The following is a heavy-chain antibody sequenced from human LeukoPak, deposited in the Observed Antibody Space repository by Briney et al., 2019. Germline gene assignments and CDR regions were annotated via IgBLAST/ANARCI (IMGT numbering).Heavy chain of an antibody. CDR3: ARATVPYSSSEDDY. J-gene: IGHJ4*02. D-gene: IGHD6-6*01. Sequence: GGSLRLSCAGSGFSFSSYSLNWARQAPGKGLEWVSFIRGSSSYMYYADSVKGRFTISRDNAKNSLYLQMNSLRAEDTAVYYCARATVPYSSSEDDYWGQGTLVTVSS. CDR2: IRGSSSYM. V-gene: IGHV3-21*01. CDR1: GFSFSSYS.